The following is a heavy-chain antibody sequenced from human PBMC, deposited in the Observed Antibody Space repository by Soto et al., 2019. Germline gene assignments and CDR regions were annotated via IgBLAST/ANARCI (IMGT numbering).Heavy chain of an antibody. D-gene: IGHD3-3*01. J-gene: IGHJ6*03. CDR3: ARDCRVRIFGVVISPYYYYMDV. CDR1: GFSFSSYS. Sequence: GGSLRLSCAASGFSFSSYSMNWVRQAPGKGLEWLSLSSSDLTTKFYADSVKGRFTISRDSAKKSIYLQMNSLTAEDTAVYYCARDCRVRIFGVVISPYYYYMDVWGKGTTVTVSS. CDR2: SSSDLTTK. V-gene: IGHV3-48*01.